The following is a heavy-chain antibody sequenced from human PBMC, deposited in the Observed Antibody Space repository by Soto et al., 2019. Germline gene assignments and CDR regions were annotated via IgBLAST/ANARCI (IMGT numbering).Heavy chain of an antibody. CDR1: GFTFSSYA. V-gene: IGHV3-23*01. J-gene: IGHJ4*02. D-gene: IGHD6-6*01. Sequence: GGSLRLSCAASGFTFSSYAMSWVRQAPGKGLEWVSAISGSGGSTYYADSVKGRFTISSDNSKNTLYLQMNSLRAEDTAVYYCAKDPYSSSRGPYYFDYWGQGTLVTVSS. CDR2: ISGSGGST. CDR3: AKDPYSSSRGPYYFDY.